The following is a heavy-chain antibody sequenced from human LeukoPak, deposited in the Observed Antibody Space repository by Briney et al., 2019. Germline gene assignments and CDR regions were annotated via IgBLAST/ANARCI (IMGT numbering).Heavy chain of an antibody. Sequence: SETLSLTCAVYGGSFSGYYWSWIRQPPGKGLEWIGEINHSGSTNYNPSLKSRVTISVDTSKNQFSLKLSSVTAADTAVYYCARVLGLDSSWYPSYFDYWGQGTLVTVSS. CDR2: INHSGST. D-gene: IGHD6-13*01. CDR1: GGSFSGYY. CDR3: ARVLGLDSSWYPSYFDY. J-gene: IGHJ4*02. V-gene: IGHV4-34*01.